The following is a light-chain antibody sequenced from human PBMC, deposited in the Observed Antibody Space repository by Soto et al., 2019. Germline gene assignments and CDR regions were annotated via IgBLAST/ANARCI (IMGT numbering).Light chain of an antibody. CDR1: QSISSN. CDR3: QQYNNGLFT. CDR2: GAS. V-gene: IGKV3-15*01. Sequence: EIVMTQSPATLSVSPGERATLSCRASQSISSNLAWYQQKPGQARRLLIYGASTRATGIPATFSGSVSGPEFTLTISSLQSEDFAVYYCQQYNNGLFTFGLGTKVDIK. J-gene: IGKJ3*01.